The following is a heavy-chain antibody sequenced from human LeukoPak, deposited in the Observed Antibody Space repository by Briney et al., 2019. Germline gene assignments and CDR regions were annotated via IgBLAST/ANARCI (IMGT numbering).Heavy chain of an antibody. J-gene: IGHJ4*02. CDR2: ISSSGDIT. V-gene: IGHV3-23*01. CDR3: AKRDTSGYYYFDY. D-gene: IGHD3-22*01. Sequence: TGGSLRLSCAASGIAFSSNAMSWVRQTPGKGLEWVSSISSSGDITSYADSVKGRFTISRDKYKNTLYLQMNSLRAEDTAVYYCAKRDTSGYYYFDYWGQGTLVTVSS. CDR1: GIAFSSNA.